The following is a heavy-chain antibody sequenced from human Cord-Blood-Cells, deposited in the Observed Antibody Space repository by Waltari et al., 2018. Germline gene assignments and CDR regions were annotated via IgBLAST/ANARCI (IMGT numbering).Heavy chain of an antibody. V-gene: IGHV3-23*01. D-gene: IGHD6-13*01. CDR3: AKDALIIAAAGPYFDY. Sequence: EVQLLESGGGLVQPGGSLRLSCAASGFTFSSYAMSWVRQAPGKGLEWVSAISGSGGSTYYAYSVKGRFTISRDNSKNTLYLQMNSLRAEDTAVYYCAKDALIIAAAGPYFDYWGQGTLVTVSS. CDR1: GFTFSSYA. J-gene: IGHJ4*02. CDR2: ISGSGGST.